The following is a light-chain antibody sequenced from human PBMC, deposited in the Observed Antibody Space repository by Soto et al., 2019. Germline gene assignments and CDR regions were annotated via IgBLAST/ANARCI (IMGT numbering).Light chain of an antibody. J-gene: IGLJ3*02. CDR2: RDS. V-gene: IGLV3-9*01. CDR1: NIGSKN. CDR3: QVWDSSTAV. Sequence: SYELTQPLSVSVALGQTARITCGENNIGSKNVHWYQQKPGQAPVLVIYRDSYRPSGIPERFSGSNSGNTATLTISRAQAGDEADYYCQVWDSSTAVFGGGTKLTVL.